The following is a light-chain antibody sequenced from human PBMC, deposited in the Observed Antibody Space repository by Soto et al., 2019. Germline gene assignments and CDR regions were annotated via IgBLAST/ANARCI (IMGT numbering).Light chain of an antibody. CDR1: SSDVGGYDY. V-gene: IGLV2-14*01. J-gene: IGLJ1*01. Sequence: QSALTQPASVSGSPGQSITISCTGTSSDVGGYDYVSWYQQHPGKAPQLIIYEVSYRPSGVSDRFSGSKSGNTASLTISGLQAEDEADYYYSSYTSSSTLYVFGTGTKVTVL. CDR3: SSYTSSSTLYV. CDR2: EVS.